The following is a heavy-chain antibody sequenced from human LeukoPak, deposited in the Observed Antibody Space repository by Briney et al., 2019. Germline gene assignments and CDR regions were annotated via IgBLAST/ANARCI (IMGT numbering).Heavy chain of an antibody. CDR3: AKDSAVGSVRGGHASDI. CDR1: GFTFDDYA. V-gene: IGHV3-9*01. CDR2: ISWSSGSI. J-gene: IGHJ3*02. D-gene: IGHD2-15*01. Sequence: GRSLRLSCAASGFTFDDYAMHWVRQAPGKGLEWVSGISWSSGSIGYADSVKGRFTISRDNAKNSLYLQTNSLRAEDTALYYCAKDSAVGSVRGGHASDISGQGTMVTVSS.